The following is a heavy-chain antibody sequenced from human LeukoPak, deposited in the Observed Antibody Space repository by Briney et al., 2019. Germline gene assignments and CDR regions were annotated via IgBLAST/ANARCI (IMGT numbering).Heavy chain of an antibody. V-gene: IGHV1-8*03. CDR1: GYTFTSYD. Sequence: ASVKVSCKASGYTFTSYDINWVRQATGQGLEWMGWMNPNSGHTGSAQKFQGRVTITRDTSISTVYMELSSLRSEDTAVYYCARNVASTGDFDYWGQGTLVTVSS. CDR2: MNPNSGHT. J-gene: IGHJ4*02. CDR3: ARNVASTGDFDY. D-gene: IGHD6-19*01.